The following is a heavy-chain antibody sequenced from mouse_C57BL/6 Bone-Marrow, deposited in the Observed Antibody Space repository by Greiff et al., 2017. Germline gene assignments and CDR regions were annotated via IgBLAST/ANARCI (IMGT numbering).Heavy chain of an antibody. J-gene: IGHJ3*01. CDR3: ARRGDDYGGGFAY. V-gene: IGHV1-52*01. CDR2: IDPSDSET. D-gene: IGHD2-4*01. CDR1: GYTFTSYW. Sequence: VQLQQPGAELVRPGSSVKLSCKASGYTFTSYWMHWVKQRPIQGLEWIGNIDPSDSETHYNQKFKDKATLTVDKSSSPAYMQLSSLTSEDSAVYYGARRGDDYGGGFAYWGQGTLVTVSA.